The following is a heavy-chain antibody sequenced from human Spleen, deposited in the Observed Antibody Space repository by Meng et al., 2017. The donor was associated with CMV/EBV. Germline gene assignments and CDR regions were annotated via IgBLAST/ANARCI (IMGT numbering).Heavy chain of an antibody. CDR2: IIPMPAMA. J-gene: IGHJ5*02. V-gene: IGHV1-69*10. Sequence: SVKVSCKASGGTFSAYAFSWVRQAPGQGLEWMGGIIPMPAMANYAQKFQGRVTITADKSTNTAYMELSSLRSEDTAVYYCARAKTLFAHWFDPWGQGTLVTVSS. CDR1: GGTFSAYA. CDR3: ARAKTLFAHWFDP.